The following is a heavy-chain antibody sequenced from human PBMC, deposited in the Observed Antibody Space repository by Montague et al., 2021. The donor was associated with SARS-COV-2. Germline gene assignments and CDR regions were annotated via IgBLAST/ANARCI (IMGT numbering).Heavy chain of an antibody. V-gene: IGHV4-31*03. J-gene: IGHJ6*03. D-gene: IGHD2-2*02. CDR3: ARVGIVVVPAAIVTLSYYYYMDV. Sequence: TLSLTCTVSGGSISGGGYYWSWIRQHPGKGLEWIGYIYYSGSTYYNPSLKSRVTISVDTSKNQFSLKLSSVTAADTAVYYCARVGIVVVPAAIVTLSYYYYMDVWGKGTTVTVSS. CDR1: GGSISGGGYY. CDR2: IYYSGST.